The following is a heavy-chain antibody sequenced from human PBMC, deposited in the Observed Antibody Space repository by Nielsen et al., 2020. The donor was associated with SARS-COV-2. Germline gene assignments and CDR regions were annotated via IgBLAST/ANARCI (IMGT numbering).Heavy chain of an antibody. V-gene: IGHV3-11*04. J-gene: IGHJ4*02. D-gene: IGHD3-22*01. Sequence: WIRQPPGKGLEWVSYISSSGSRIYNADSVKGRFTISRDTAKNSLYLQMNSLRAEDTAVYYCARDKRYYYDSSGYPPFDYWGQGTLVTVSS. CDR3: ARDKRYYYDSSGYPPFDY. CDR2: ISSSGSRI.